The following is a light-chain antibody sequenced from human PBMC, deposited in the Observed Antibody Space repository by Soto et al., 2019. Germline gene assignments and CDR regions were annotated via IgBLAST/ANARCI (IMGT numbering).Light chain of an antibody. CDR2: NNN. Sequence: QGPSVSGTPGQRVTISCSGSSSNIGSGTVNWYQQLPGTAPKLLVYNNNQWPSGVPDRFSGSKSGTSGSLAISGLQSEDEADYYCASWDDSLNGLYVFGTGTKVTVL. CDR1: SSNIGSGT. V-gene: IGLV1-44*01. J-gene: IGLJ1*01. CDR3: ASWDDSLNGLYV.